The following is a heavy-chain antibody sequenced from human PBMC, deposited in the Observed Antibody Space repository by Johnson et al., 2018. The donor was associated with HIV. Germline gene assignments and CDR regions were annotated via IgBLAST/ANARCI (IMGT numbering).Heavy chain of an antibody. V-gene: IGHV3-20*04. CDR3: SRVSRLGDIAVRSDAFDI. Sequence: VQLVESGGGVVRPGGSLRLSCAASGFSFDDYGMSWVRQAPGKGLEWVSGINWNGGSTFYADSVKGRFTISRDNAKNSLYLPMNSLRAEDTAFYYCSRVSRLGDIAVRSDAFDIWGQGIMVTVSS. CDR2: INWNGGST. CDR1: GFSFDDYG. J-gene: IGHJ3*02. D-gene: IGHD6-19*01.